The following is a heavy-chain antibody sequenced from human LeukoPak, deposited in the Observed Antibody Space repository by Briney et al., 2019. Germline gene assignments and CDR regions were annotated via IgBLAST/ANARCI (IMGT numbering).Heavy chain of an antibody. CDR1: GGSISNSGGFY. CDR3: ARISQSSGGFYY. D-gene: IGHD2-15*01. CDR2: ISYRGST. Sequence: SETLSLTCTVSGGSISNSGGFYWSWIRQHPGDGLEWIGFISYRGSTYYNPSLKSRVSMSIDTSRSQFSLRLTSVTDEDTAVYYCARISQSSGGFYYWGQGTLVTVSS. V-gene: IGHV4-31*02. J-gene: IGHJ4*02.